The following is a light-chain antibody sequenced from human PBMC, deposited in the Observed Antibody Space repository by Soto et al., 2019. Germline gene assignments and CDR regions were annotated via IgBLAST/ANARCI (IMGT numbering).Light chain of an antibody. CDR2: GAS. CDR3: QQYNHWPPLT. J-gene: IGKJ4*01. CDR1: QSVRSE. V-gene: IGKV3-15*01. Sequence: EIVMTQSPATLSVSLGERATLSCRASQSVRSELAWYQHKPGQAPRVIIYGASTRATGVPARFSGSGSGTEFTLTISSLQSEDFATYYCQQYNHWPPLTFGGGTKVEIK.